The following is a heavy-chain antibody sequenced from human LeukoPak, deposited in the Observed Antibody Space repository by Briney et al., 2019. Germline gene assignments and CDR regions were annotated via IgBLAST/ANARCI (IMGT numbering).Heavy chain of an antibody. CDR2: ISWNSGSI. Sequence: TGGSLRLSCAASGFTFSSYAMHWVRQAPGKGLEWVSGISWNSGSIGYADSVKGRFTISRDSAKNSLYLQMNSLRAEDTALYYCAKNSYDILTGYPDYWGQGTLVTVSS. V-gene: IGHV3-9*01. CDR3: AKNSYDILTGYPDY. D-gene: IGHD3-9*01. J-gene: IGHJ4*02. CDR1: GFTFSSYA.